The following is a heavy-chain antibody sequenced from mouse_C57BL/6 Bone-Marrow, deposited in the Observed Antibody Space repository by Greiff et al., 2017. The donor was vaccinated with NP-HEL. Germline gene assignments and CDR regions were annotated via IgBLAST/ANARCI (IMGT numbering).Heavy chain of an antibody. CDR1: GYSFTDYY. D-gene: IGHD1-1*01. CDR3: ARSGYYGRGTWFAY. Sequence: EVQLQQSGPELVKPGASVKISCTASGYSFTDYYMNWVKQSNGKSLEWIGVINPNYGTTSYNQKFKGKATLTVDQSSSTAYMQLNSLTSEDSAVYDGARSGYYGRGTWFAYWGQGTLVTVSA. CDR2: INPNYGTT. V-gene: IGHV1-39*01. J-gene: IGHJ3*01.